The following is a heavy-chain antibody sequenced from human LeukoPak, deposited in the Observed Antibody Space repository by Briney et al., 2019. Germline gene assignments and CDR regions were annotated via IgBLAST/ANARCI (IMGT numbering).Heavy chain of an antibody. D-gene: IGHD3-10*01. Sequence: GGSLRLSCSASGFTFSDYAMDWVRQAPGKGLECVAVISSDVYDGTTEYYADSVKGRFTISRDNSKNTVYLQMNNLRAEDTALYYCGRHAYGGSPPLSWGQGALVTVSS. CDR1: GFTFSDYA. CDR2: ISSDVYDGTTE. CDR3: GRHAYGGSPPLS. V-gene: IGHV3-30*14. J-gene: IGHJ4*02.